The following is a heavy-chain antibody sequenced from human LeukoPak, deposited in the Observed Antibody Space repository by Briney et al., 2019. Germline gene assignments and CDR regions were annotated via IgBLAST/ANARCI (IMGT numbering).Heavy chain of an antibody. CDR2: ISSSGSPI. J-gene: IGHJ6*03. D-gene: IGHD3-9*01. V-gene: IGHV3-48*01. CDR3: ARQVRYFDWLPYYYMDV. Sequence: GGSLRLSCAASGFSLSDYSMNWVRQAPGKGLEWVSYISSSGSPIYYADSLKGRFTISRDNAKNSLYLQMNSLRAEDTAVYYCARQVRYFDWLPYYYMDVWGKGTTVTISS. CDR1: GFSLSDYS.